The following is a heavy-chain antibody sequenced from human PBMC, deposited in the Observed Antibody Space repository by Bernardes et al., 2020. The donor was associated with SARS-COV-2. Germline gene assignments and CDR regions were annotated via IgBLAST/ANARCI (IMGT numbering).Heavy chain of an antibody. CDR3: ARDGVLLDRARNYGMDV. J-gene: IGHJ6*02. V-gene: IGHV3-33*01. CDR2: IWYDGSNK. CDR1: GFTFSSYG. Sequence: GGSLRLSCAASGFTFSSYGMHWVRQAPGKGLEWVAVIWYDGSNKYYADSVKGRFTISRDNSKNTLYLQMNSLRAEDTAVYYCARDGVLLDRARNYGMDVWGQGTTVTVSS. D-gene: IGHD2-8*01.